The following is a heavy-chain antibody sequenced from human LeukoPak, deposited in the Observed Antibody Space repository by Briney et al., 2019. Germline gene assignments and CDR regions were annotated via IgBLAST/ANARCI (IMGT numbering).Heavy chain of an antibody. V-gene: IGHV4-59*01. J-gene: IGHJ3*02. D-gene: IGHD3-3*01. CDR2: IYYSGST. Sequence: SETLSLTCTVSGDSISSYYWSWIRQPPGKGLEWIGYIYYSGSTNYNPSLKSRVTISVDTSKNQFSLKLSSVTAADMAVYYCARDVGITIFGVADDAFDIWGQGTMVTVSS. CDR3: ARDVGITIFGVADDAFDI. CDR1: GDSISSYY.